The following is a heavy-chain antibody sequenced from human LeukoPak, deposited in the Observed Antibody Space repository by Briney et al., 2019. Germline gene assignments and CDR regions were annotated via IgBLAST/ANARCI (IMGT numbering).Heavy chain of an antibody. J-gene: IGHJ6*03. CDR1: GFTFSSYW. CDR2: INSDGSST. CDR3: ARDHRGSGSRYYYYYMDA. D-gene: IGHD3-10*01. V-gene: IGHV3-74*01. Sequence: GGSLRLSCAASGFTFSSYWMHWVRQAPGKGLVWVSRINSDGSSTSYADSVKGRFTISGDNAKNTLYLQMNSLRAEDTAVYYCARDHRGSGSRYYYYYMDAWGKGTTVTISS.